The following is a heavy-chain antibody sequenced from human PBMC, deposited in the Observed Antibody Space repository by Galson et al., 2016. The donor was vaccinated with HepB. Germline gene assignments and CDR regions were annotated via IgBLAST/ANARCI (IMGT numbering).Heavy chain of an antibody. Sequence: SVKVSCKASGGTFNISAISWVRQAPGQGLEWMGGIIPIFGTPDYARKFRDRVTITADESTTTAYMELTSLRSEDSAVYYCAGVRGVSSRRDYYYGLDVWGQGTTVTVSS. CDR3: AGVRGVSSRRDYYYGLDV. CDR1: GGTFNISA. CDR2: IIPIFGTP. D-gene: IGHD3-10*01. V-gene: IGHV1-69*13. J-gene: IGHJ6*02.